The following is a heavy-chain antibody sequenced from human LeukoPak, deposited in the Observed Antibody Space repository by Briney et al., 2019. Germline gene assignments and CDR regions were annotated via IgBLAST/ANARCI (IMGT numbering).Heavy chain of an antibody. J-gene: IGHJ4*02. CDR3: ARGRDGYSFGFDY. V-gene: IGHV5-51*01. D-gene: IGHD5-24*01. CDR2: IYPGDSDT. Sequence: GGSLKISCKGSGYSFTSYWIGWVRQMPGKGVEGMVIIYPGDSDTRSSPSFQGPVTISADKSISTDYLQWSSLKASDTAMYYCARGRDGYSFGFDYWGQGTLVTVSS. CDR1: GYSFTSYW.